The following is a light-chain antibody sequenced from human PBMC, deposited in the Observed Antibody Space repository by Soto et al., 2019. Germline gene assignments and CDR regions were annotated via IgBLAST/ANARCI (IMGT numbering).Light chain of an antibody. J-gene: IGKJ1*01. Sequence: EIVMTQSPATLSVSPGERATLSCRASQSVSSNFAWYQLKPGQAPRLLIFGASTRATGIPARFSGSGSGTEFTLTISSLQSEDFAVYYCQQYNNWPPWTFGQGTKVEIK. CDR1: QSVSSN. CDR3: QQYNNWPPWT. V-gene: IGKV3-15*01. CDR2: GAS.